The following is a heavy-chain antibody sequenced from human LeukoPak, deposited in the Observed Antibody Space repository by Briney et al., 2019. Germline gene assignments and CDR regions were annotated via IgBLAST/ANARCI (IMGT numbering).Heavy chain of an antibody. J-gene: IGHJ5*02. CDR3: ARDVVPAALTNWFDP. CDR2: ISSSSSYI. CDR1: GFTFSSYS. V-gene: IGHV3-21*01. Sequence: GGSLRLSCAASGFTFSSYSMNWVRQAPGKGLEWVSSISSSSSYIYYADLVKGRFTISRDNAKNSLYLQMNSLRAEDTAVYYCARDVVPAALTNWFDPWGQGTLVTVSS. D-gene: IGHD2-2*01.